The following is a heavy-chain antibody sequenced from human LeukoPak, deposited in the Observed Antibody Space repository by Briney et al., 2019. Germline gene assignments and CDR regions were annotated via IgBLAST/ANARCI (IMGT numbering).Heavy chain of an antibody. CDR2: ISAYNGNT. CDR1: GYTFTSYG. D-gene: IGHD5-12*01. Sequence: ASVKVSCKASGYTFTSYGISWVRQAPGQGLEWMGWISAYNGNTNYAQKLQGRVTMTTDTSTSTAYMELRSLRSDDTAVYYCARDIYTRMATTRGNYFDYWGQGTLVTVSS. V-gene: IGHV1-18*01. J-gene: IGHJ4*02. CDR3: ARDIYTRMATTRGNYFDY.